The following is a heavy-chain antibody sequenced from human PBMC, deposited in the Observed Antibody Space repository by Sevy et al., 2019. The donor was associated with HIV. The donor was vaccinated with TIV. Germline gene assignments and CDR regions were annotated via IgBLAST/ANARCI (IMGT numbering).Heavy chain of an antibody. V-gene: IGHV3-23*01. Sequence: GGSLRLSCTVSGFIFSNFAMHWVRQAPGKGLEWVSGISGSGTSTYYTDSVKGRFTISRDNSKNTVYLQMNNLRAEDTAVYYCGKVSIFGVGGFYDYWGQGTLVTVSS. J-gene: IGHJ4*02. CDR2: ISGSGTST. CDR3: GKVSIFGVGGFYDY. CDR1: GFIFSNFA. D-gene: IGHD3-3*01.